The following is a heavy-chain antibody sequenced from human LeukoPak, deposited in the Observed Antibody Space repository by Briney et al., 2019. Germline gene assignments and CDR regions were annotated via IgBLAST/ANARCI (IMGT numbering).Heavy chain of an antibody. J-gene: IGHJ4*02. CDR2: IYYSGST. CDR3: ARDPRNVLLWFGEFGDY. V-gene: IGHV4-39*07. Sequence: TSETLSLTCTVSGVSISSSSYYWGWIRQPPGKGLEWIGSIYYSGSTYYNPSLKSRVTISVDTSKNQFSLKLSSVTAADTAVYYCARDPRNVLLWFGEFGDYWGQGTLVTVSS. CDR1: GVSISSSSYY. D-gene: IGHD3-10*01.